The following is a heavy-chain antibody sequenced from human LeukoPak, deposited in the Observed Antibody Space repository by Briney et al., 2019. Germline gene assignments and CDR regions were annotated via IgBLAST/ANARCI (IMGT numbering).Heavy chain of an antibody. J-gene: IGHJ4*02. CDR3: ARDGDSPMVEFDY. CDR2: ISPNTGGT. CDR1: GYTFIGYY. V-gene: IGHV1-2*02. D-gene: IGHD5-18*01. Sequence: ASVKVSCKASGYTFIGYYMYWVRQAPGQGLEWMGWISPNTGGTKYAQKFQGRVTMTRGTSISTAYMELSRLTYDDTAVYYCARDGDSPMVEFDYWGQGTLVTVSS.